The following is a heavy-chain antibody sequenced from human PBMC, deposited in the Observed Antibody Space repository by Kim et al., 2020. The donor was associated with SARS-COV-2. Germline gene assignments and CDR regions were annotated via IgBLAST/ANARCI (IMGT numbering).Heavy chain of an antibody. J-gene: IGHJ4*02. Sequence: YPDYVKGRFTVSREDGKNSVFLQMNSLRDEDTALYYCARRMALSAMDYWGQGTLVTVSS. D-gene: IGHD2-8*01. CDR3: ARRMALSAMDY. V-gene: IGHV3-48*02.